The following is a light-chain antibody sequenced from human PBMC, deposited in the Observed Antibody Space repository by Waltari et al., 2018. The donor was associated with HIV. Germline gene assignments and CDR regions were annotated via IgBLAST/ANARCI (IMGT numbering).Light chain of an antibody. CDR1: QSLLHSDGNTY. CDR3: MQSTQLPIT. Sequence: DIVMTQTPLSLSVPPGRPASISCMSTQSLLHSDGNTYLYWYLQKAGQPPQLLIYEVSNRCSGVPDRFSGSGSGTYFTLKISRVEAEDVGVYYCMQSTQLPITFGQGTRLEIK. V-gene: IGKV2D-29*01. J-gene: IGKJ5*01. CDR2: EVS.